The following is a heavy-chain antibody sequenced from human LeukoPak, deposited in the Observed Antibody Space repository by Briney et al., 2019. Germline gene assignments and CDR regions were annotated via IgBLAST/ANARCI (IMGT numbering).Heavy chain of an antibody. CDR1: GYSISSGYY. D-gene: IGHD2-15*01. V-gene: IGHV4-38-2*02. CDR2: IYHSGST. J-gene: IGHJ4*02. Sequence: SETLPLTCTVSGYSISSGYYWGWIRQPPGKGLEWIGSIYHSGSTDYNPSLKSRVTISRDTSKNEFSLKLTSVTAADTAVYYCARDSPPAHCSGGSCYFDYWGQGTLVTVSS. CDR3: ARDSPPAHCSGGSCYFDY.